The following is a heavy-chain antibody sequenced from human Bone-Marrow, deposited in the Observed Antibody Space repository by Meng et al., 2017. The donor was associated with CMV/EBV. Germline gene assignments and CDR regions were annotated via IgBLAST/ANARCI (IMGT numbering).Heavy chain of an antibody. V-gene: IGHV3-49*04. J-gene: IGHJ6*02. CDR2: IRSKAYGETT. D-gene: IGHD3-3*01. CDR1: GLTFRDHA. CDR3: TKGPRLEWRYYGMDV. Sequence: GESLKISCTASGLTFRDHAMSWVRQAPGKGLEWVSFIRSKAYGETTEYAASVKGRFSISRDDSQSIVYLQMNRLRSEDTAVYYCTKGPRLEWRYYGMDVWGQGTTVTVSS.